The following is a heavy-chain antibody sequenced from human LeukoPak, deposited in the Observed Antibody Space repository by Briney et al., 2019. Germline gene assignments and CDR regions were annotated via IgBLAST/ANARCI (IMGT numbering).Heavy chain of an antibody. CDR2: IYYSGST. J-gene: IGHJ4*02. D-gene: IGHD3-3*01. Sequence: SETLSLTCTVSGGSISSSSYYWGWIRQPPGKGLEWIGSIYYSGSTYYNPSLKSRVTISVDTSKSQFSLKLSSVTAADTAVYYCARESGDYDFWSGYYPQYFDYWGQGTLVTASS. CDR3: ARESGDYDFWSGYYPQYFDY. CDR1: GGSISSSSYY. V-gene: IGHV4-39*02.